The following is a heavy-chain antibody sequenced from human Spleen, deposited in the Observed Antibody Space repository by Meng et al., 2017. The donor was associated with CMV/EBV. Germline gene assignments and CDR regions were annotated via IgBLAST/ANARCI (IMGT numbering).Heavy chain of an antibody. J-gene: IGHJ3*02. CDR3: ARNGDAYSFDI. D-gene: IGHD7-27*01. V-gene: IGHV4-39*07. CDR1: GGSISSSSYY. Sequence: SETLSLTCTVSGGSISSSSYYWGWIRQPPGKGLEWIGSIYYSGSTYYNPSLKSRVTISVDTSKNQFSLKLSSVTAADTAVYYCARNGDAYSFDIWGQGTTVTVSS. CDR2: IYYSGST.